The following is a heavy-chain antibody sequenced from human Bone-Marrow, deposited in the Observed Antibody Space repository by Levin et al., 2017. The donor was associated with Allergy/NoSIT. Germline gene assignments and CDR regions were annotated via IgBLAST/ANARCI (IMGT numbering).Heavy chain of an antibody. D-gene: IGHD5-18*01. Sequence: GGSLRLSCAASGFTFSSYGMHWVRQAPGKGLEWVAVISYDGSNKYYADSVKGRFTISRDNSKNTLYLQMNSLRAEDTAVYYCAKEWECTAMGTIDYWGQGTLVTVSS. CDR2: ISYDGSNK. CDR3: AKEWECTAMGTIDY. CDR1: GFTFSSYG. V-gene: IGHV3-30*18. J-gene: IGHJ4*02.